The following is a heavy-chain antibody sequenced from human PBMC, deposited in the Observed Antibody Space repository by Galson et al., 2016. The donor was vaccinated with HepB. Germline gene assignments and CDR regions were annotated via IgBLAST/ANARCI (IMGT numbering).Heavy chain of an antibody. V-gene: IGHV5-51*01. CDR2: IYPDDSDT. CDR3: ARGGGLGRYFDY. Sequence: QSGAEVKAPGESLTISCKGSGYSFTSYWISWVRQVPGKGLEWMGIIYPDDSDTRYSPSFHGQVTISADKSINTAYLQWNSLKAAATAIFYCARGGGLGRYFDYWGRGTLVTVSS. CDR1: GYSFTSYW. J-gene: IGHJ4*02. D-gene: IGHD1-14*01.